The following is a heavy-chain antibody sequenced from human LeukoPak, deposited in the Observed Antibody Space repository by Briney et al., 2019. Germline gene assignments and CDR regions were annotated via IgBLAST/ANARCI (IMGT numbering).Heavy chain of an antibody. CDR2: IYNSGST. Sequence: PWETLSLTCTVSGGYMSSYYWSWIPQPAGKGLEWIARIYNSGSTHHHPSLKSRVTMSVDTSKNQCSLKLSSVTAADTAVYYWAREYLDAFDIWGQGTMVTVSS. V-gene: IGHV4-4*07. J-gene: IGHJ3*02. CDR3: AREYLDAFDI. CDR1: GGYMSSYY.